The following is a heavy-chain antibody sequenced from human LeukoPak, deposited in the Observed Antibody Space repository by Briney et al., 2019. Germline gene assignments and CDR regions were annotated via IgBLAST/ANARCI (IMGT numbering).Heavy chain of an antibody. CDR2: IYYSGST. CDR1: GGSISSGDYY. V-gene: IGHV4-30-4*01. Sequence: SETLSLTCTVSGGSISSGDYYWCWIRQPPGKGLEWIGYIYYSGSTYYNPSLKSRVTISVDTSKNQFSLKLSSVTAADTAVYYCARVTVNDPDYYYGMDVWGQGTTVTVSS. J-gene: IGHJ6*02. CDR3: ARVTVNDPDYYYGMDV. D-gene: IGHD1-1*01.